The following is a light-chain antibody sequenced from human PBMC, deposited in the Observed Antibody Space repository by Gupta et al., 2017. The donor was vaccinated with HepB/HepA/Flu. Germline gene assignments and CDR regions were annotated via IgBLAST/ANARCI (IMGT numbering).Light chain of an antibody. CDR2: DAS. J-gene: IGKJ4*01. V-gene: IGKV1-33*01. Sequence: DIKMTQSPSSLSSSVGDRVTITCQASQDINNYLSWFQQKPGKPPKLLIYDASALETGVPSRFTGSGSETFFTFTITNLQPEDFATYYCQQYDSLPLTFGGGTKVEIK. CDR3: QQYDSLPLT. CDR1: QDINNY.